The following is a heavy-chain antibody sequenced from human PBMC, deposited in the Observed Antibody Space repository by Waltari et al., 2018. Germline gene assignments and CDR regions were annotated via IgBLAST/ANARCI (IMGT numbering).Heavy chain of an antibody. J-gene: IGHJ4*02. CDR3: ASSRGDDSSGYFSGPGYY. Sequence: QVQLVQSGAEVKKPGSSVKVSCKASGGTFSSYAISWLRQAPGHGLEWMGGIIPIFGTANYAQKFQGRVTITADESTSTAYMELSSLRSEDTAVYYCASSRGDDSSGYFSGPGYYWGQGTLVTVSS. CDR1: GGTFSSYA. CDR2: IIPIFGTA. D-gene: IGHD3-22*01. V-gene: IGHV1-69*01.